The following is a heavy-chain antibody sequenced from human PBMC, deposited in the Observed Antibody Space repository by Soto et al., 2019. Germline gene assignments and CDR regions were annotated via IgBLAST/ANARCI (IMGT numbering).Heavy chain of an antibody. Sequence: QVQLVQSGAEVKKPGASVKVSCKASGYTFTSYGISWVRQAPGQGLEWMGWISAYNGNTNYAQKLQGRVTMTTDTSTSKAYMELRSLRSDDTAVYYCVLFLGRDLVPQNDYWGQGTLVTVSS. CDR1: GYTFTSYG. CDR3: VLFLGRDLVPQNDY. J-gene: IGHJ4*02. V-gene: IGHV1-18*01. CDR2: ISAYNGNT. D-gene: IGHD2-15*01.